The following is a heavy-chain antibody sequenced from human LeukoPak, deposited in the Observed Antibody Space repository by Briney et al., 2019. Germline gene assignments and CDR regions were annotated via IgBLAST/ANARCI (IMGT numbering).Heavy chain of an antibody. V-gene: IGHV1-2*02. CDR3: ARSRKATDGYFQH. Sequence: ASVKVSCKASGYTFTGYYMHWVRQAPGQGLEWMGWINPNSGGTNYAQKFQGRVTMTRDTSISTAYMELSRLRSDDTAVYYCARSRKATDGYFQHWGQGTLVTVSS. CDR2: INPNSGGT. D-gene: IGHD2-8*02. J-gene: IGHJ1*01. CDR1: GYTFTGYY.